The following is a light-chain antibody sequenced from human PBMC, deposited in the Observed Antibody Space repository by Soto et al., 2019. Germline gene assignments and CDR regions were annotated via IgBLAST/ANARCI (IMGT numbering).Light chain of an antibody. V-gene: IGKV3-20*01. J-gene: IGKJ2*01. Sequence: EIVLTQSPGTLSLSPGERATLSCRASQSVAGRYLAWYQQKPGQAPRLLIYDASSRATGIPDRFSGSGFATDFTLTISRLEPEDFAVYYCQQYGSSPPDTFGQGPKVDNK. CDR3: QQYGSSPPDT. CDR2: DAS. CDR1: QSVAGRY.